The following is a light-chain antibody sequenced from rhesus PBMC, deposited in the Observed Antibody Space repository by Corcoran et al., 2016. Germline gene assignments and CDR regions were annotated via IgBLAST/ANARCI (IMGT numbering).Light chain of an antibody. Sequence: ETVVTQSPATLSLSPGERATLSCRASQSVGSYLAWYQQQPGQAPRLLIYGASSRATGIPDRCSGSGSGTDFTLTISSLEPEDVGVYYCQQSSNLWTFGQGTKVEIK. CDR2: GAS. V-gene: IGKV3-24*04. CDR3: QQSSNLWT. CDR1: QSVGSY. J-gene: IGKJ1*01.